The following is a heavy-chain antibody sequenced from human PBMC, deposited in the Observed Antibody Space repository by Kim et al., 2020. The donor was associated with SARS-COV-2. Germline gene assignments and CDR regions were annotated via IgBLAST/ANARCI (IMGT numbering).Heavy chain of an antibody. V-gene: IGHV3-33*01. CDR2: K. Sequence: KYYADTVMGRFTISRDNSTNTLYRQMNSQRAEDTAVYYCARVATYYYGMDVWGQGTTVTVSS. CDR3: ARVATYYYGMDV. J-gene: IGHJ6*02.